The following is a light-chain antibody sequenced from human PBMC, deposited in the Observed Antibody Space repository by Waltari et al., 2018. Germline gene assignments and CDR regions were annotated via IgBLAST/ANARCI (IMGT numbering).Light chain of an antibody. Sequence: QSVLTQPPSESGTPGQRVTISCSGSSSSIGSNPVIWYQQLPGTAPKRIVYRKHRRPAGGPDRFAGSRSGTSAALAISGLQSEDEADYYCAAWDDSLNGVVFGGGTKLTVL. V-gene: IGLV1-44*01. CDR2: RKH. CDR1: SSSIGSNP. CDR3: AAWDDSLNGVV. J-gene: IGLJ2*01.